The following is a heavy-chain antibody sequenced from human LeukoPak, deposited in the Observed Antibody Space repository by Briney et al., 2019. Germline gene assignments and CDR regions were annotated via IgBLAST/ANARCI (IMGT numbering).Heavy chain of an antibody. D-gene: IGHD2-2*01. Sequence: GGSLRLSCAASGFTLDDYAMSWVRQAPGKGLEWVAVIWYDGSNKYYADSVKGRFTISRDSSKNTLYLQMNSLRAEDTAVYYCARDSEEYDYWGQGTLVTVSS. V-gene: IGHV3-33*08. CDR3: ARDSEEYDY. CDR1: GFTLDDYA. J-gene: IGHJ4*02. CDR2: IWYDGSNK.